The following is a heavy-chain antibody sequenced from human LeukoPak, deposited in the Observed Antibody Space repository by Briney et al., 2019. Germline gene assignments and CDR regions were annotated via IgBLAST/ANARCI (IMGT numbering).Heavy chain of an antibody. Sequence: GGSLRLSCAASGFTFSSYAMHWVRQAPGKGLEYVSAISSNGGSTYYANSVKGRFTISRDNSKNTLYLQMGSLRAEDMAVYYCARDSAPTPQLYSYGYNPFDYWGQGTLVTVSS. D-gene: IGHD5-18*01. V-gene: IGHV3-64*01. CDR1: GFTFSSYA. J-gene: IGHJ4*02. CDR2: ISSNGGST. CDR3: ARDSAPTPQLYSYGYNPFDY.